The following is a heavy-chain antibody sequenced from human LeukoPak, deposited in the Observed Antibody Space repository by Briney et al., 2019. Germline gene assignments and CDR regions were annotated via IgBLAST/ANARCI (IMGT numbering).Heavy chain of an antibody. D-gene: IGHD3-22*01. Sequence: ASVKVSCKASGYTFTSYYMHWVRQAPGQGLEWMGIINPSGGSTSYAQKFQGRVTMTRGTSTSTVYMELSSLRSEDTAVYYCARQEYYYDSSGYAFDIWGQGTMVTVSS. J-gene: IGHJ3*02. CDR1: GYTFTSYY. CDR3: ARQEYYYDSSGYAFDI. CDR2: INPSGGST. V-gene: IGHV1-46*01.